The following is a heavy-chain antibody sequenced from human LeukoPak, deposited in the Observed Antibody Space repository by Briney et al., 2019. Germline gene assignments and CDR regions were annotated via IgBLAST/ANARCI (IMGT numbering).Heavy chain of an antibody. J-gene: IGHJ4*02. D-gene: IGHD2-15*01. CDR3: ARGPVVVVAATHYFDS. CDR2: FYYTGIT. CDR1: GGSISSSSYY. Sequence: SETLSLTCTVSGGSISSSSYYWGWIRQPPGKGLEWIGSFYYTGITYFNPSLKGRVTVSVDTSRKHFSLKLTSVTAADTAVYYCARGPVVVVAATHYFDSWGQGTLVTVSS. V-gene: IGHV4-39*07.